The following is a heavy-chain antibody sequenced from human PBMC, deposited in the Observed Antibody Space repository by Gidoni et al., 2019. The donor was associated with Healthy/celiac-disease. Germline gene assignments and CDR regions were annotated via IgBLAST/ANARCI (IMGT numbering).Heavy chain of an antibody. CDR1: GYSFTSYW. D-gene: IGHD3-3*01. CDR3: ARRTYDFWSGYYHTGFDP. CDR2: IYPGDSDT. J-gene: IGHJ5*02. V-gene: IGHV5-51*01. Sequence: EVQLVQSGAEVKKPGESLKISCKGSGYSFTSYWIGWVRQMPGKGLEWMGIIYPGDSDTRYSPSFQGQVTISADKSISTAYLQWSSLKASDTAMYYCARRTYDFWSGYYHTGFDPWGQGTLVTVSS.